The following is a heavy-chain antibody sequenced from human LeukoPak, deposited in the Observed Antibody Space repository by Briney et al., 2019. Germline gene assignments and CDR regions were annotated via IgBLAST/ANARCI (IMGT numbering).Heavy chain of an antibody. CDR2: IYTSGST. CDR3: ARGLRPSLRDTVVPAVGWFDP. V-gene: IGHV4-4*07. Sequence: SETLSLTCTVSGGSISSYYWSWIRQPAGKGLEWIGRIYTSGSTNYNPSLKSRVTMSVDTSKNQFSLKLSFVTAADTAVYYCARGLRPSLRDTVVPAVGWFDPWGQGTLVTVSS. CDR1: GGSISSYY. J-gene: IGHJ5*02. D-gene: IGHD2-2*01.